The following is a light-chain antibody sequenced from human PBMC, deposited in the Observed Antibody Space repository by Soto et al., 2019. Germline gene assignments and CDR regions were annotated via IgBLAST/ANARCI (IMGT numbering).Light chain of an antibody. Sequence: EVGLTQSPGTLSLSPGERATLSCRASQSLSSSYLAWHQQKPGQAPRILIYGPSNRATGIPDRFSGSGSGTHFTLTISRLEPEDFAVYFCRQYVSPLYTFGQGTKLEIK. CDR3: RQYVSPLYT. CDR2: GPS. J-gene: IGKJ2*01. V-gene: IGKV3-20*01. CDR1: QSLSSSY.